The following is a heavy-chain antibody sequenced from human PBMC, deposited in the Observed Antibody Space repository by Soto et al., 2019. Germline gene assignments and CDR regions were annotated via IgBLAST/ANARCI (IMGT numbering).Heavy chain of an antibody. CDR3: ARVYTYYYYMDV. Sequence: PSETLSLTCAVYGGSFSGYYWSWIRQPPGKGLEWIGEINHSGSTNYNPSLKSRVTKSVDTSKNQFSLKLSSVTAADTAVYYCARVYTYYYYMDVWGKGTTVTVSS. D-gene: IGHD2-8*01. CDR2: INHSGST. V-gene: IGHV4-34*01. CDR1: GGSFSGYY. J-gene: IGHJ6*03.